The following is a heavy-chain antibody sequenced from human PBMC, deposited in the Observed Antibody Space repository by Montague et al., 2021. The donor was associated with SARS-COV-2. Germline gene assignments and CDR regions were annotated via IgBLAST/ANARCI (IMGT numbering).Heavy chain of an antibody. CDR1: GFTFSSYA. Sequence: SRRLSCAASGFTFSSYAMHWVRQAPGKGLEWVAVISYDGSNKYYADSVKGRFTISRDNSKNTLYLQMNSLRAEDTAVYYCARDSHHSLLLWFGELPRQNWFDPWGQGTLVTVSS. D-gene: IGHD3-10*01. CDR3: ARDSHHSLLLWFGELPRQNWFDP. J-gene: IGHJ5*02. CDR2: ISYDGSNK. V-gene: IGHV3-30-3*01.